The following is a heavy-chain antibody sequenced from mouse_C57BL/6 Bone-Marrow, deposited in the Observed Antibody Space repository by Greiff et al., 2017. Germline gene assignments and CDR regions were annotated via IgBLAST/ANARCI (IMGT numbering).Heavy chain of an antibody. Sequence: EVQVVESGGGLVQPGGSLKLSCAASGFTFSDYYMYWVRQTPEKRLEWVAYISNGGGSTYYPDTVKGRFTISRDNAKNTLYLQMSRLKSEDTAMYYCARQRDYYYGSRGYFDVWGTGTTVTVSS. V-gene: IGHV5-12*01. CDR3: ARQRDYYYGSRGYFDV. CDR1: GFTFSDYY. J-gene: IGHJ1*03. CDR2: ISNGGGST. D-gene: IGHD1-1*01.